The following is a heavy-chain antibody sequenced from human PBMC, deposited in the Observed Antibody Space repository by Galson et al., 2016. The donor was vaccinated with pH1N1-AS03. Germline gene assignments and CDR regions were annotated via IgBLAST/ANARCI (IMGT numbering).Heavy chain of an antibody. V-gene: IGHV3-21*01. CDR3: ARGPAGTFDY. CDR2: ISSSSSYI. D-gene: IGHD6-13*01. CDR1: GFTFSNYI. Sequence: SLRLSCAASGFTFSNYIMNWVRQAPGKGLAWVSSISSSSSYIYSADSVKGRFTISRDTAKNSLYLQMNSLRADDTAVYYCARGPAGTFDYWGQGTLVTVSS. J-gene: IGHJ4*02.